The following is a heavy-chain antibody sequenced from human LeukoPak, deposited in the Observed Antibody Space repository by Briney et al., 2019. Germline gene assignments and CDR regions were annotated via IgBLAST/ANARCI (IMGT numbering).Heavy chain of an antibody. Sequence: GGSLRLSCAASGFTFYDYGMSWVRQAPGKGLEWVSGINWNGGSTGYADSVKGRFTISRDNAKNSLYLQMNSLRAEDTALYYCARVREYSSGWYTIDYYYYYMDVWGKGTTVTVSS. CDR3: ARVREYSSGWYTIDYYYYYMDV. CDR2: INWNGGST. J-gene: IGHJ6*03. D-gene: IGHD6-19*01. V-gene: IGHV3-20*04. CDR1: GFTFYDYG.